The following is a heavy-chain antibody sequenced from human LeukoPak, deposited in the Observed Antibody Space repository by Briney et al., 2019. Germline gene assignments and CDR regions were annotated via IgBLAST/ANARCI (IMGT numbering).Heavy chain of an antibody. CDR3: VTDQTGRHPYFFDY. CDR2: IKEDGREI. J-gene: IGHJ4*02. D-gene: IGHD3-10*01. CDR1: AFNFSTNW. Sequence: GGSLTLSCTASAFNFSTNWMTWVRQDPGKGLEWVANIKEDGREIYHVDAVKGRFSITRDNAKTSLYLQMHSLSVADTGLYYCVTDQTGRHPYFFDYWGQGTLVTVSS. V-gene: IGHV3-7*01.